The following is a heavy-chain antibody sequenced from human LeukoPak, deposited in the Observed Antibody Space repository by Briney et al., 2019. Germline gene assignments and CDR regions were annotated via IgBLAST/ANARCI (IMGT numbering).Heavy chain of an antibody. J-gene: IGHJ3*02. CDR2: INHSGST. D-gene: IGHD1-14*01. Sequence: PSETLSLTCAVYGGSFSGYYWSWIRQPPGKGLEWIGEINHSGSTNYNPSLKSRVTISVDTSKNQFSLKLSSVTAADTAVYYCARGRGTFDIWGQGTMVTVSS. V-gene: IGHV4-34*01. CDR1: GGSFSGYY. CDR3: ARGRGTFDI.